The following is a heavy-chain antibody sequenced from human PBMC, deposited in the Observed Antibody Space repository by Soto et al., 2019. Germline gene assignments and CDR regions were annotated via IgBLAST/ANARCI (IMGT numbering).Heavy chain of an antibody. CDR1: GGSISSSSYY. CDR3: ARPEGDDYYDSSGIPGWFDP. Sequence: SETLSLTCTVSGGSISSSSYYWGWIRQPPGKGLEWIGSIYYSGSTYYNPSLKSRVTISVDTSKNQFSLKLSSVTAADTAVYYCARPEGDDYYDSSGIPGWFDPWGQGTLVTSPQ. V-gene: IGHV4-39*01. J-gene: IGHJ5*02. CDR2: IYYSGST. D-gene: IGHD3-22*01.